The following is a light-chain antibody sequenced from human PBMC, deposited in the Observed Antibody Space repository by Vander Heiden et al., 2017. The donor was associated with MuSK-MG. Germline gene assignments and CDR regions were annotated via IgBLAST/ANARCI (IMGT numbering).Light chain of an antibody. CDR3: SSYTRSNTYV. Sequence: QSALTQPASVSGSPGQSLTISCTGTSSDVGAYNYVSWYQQHPGQAPKLIIYDVINRPSGVSNRFSGSKSGYTASLTISGLQAEDEAGYYCSSYTRSNTYVFGSGTKVTVL. J-gene: IGLJ1*01. V-gene: IGLV2-14*03. CDR1: SSDVGAYNY. CDR2: DVI.